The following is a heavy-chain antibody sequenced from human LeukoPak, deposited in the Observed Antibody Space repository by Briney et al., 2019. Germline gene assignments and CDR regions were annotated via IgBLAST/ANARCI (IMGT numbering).Heavy chain of an antibody. CDR1: GYTFTGYY. D-gene: IGHD2-21*01. CDR2: INPNSGGT. V-gene: IGHV1-2*02. Sequence: ASVKVSCKASGYTFTGYYMHWVRQAPGQGLEWMGWINPNSGGTNYAQKFQGRVTMTRDTSISTAYMELSRLRSDDTAVYYCASKYCGGECYSHYYYGMDVWGQGTTVTVSS. J-gene: IGHJ6*02. CDR3: ASKYCGGECYSHYYYGMDV.